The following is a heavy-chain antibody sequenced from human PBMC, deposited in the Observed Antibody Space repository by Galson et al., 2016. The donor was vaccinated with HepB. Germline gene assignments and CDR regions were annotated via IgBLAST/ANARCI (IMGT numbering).Heavy chain of an antibody. D-gene: IGHD5-12*01. J-gene: IGHJ4*02. Sequence: SLRLSCAASGFSFSNYDMNWVRQAPGKGLEWVSSISGSGDYIYYADSLKGRFTISRDNARNSLYLQMNSLRAEDTAVYYCARYGYRGYESMAFDYWGQGTLVTVS. CDR1: GFSFSNYD. CDR2: ISGSGDYI. V-gene: IGHV3-21*01. CDR3: ARYGYRGYESMAFDY.